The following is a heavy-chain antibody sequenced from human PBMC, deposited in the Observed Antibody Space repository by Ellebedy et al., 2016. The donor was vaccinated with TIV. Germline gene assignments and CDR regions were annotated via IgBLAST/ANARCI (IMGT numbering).Heavy chain of an antibody. Sequence: SGPTLVKPTQTLTLTCTFSGFSLDTRGAAVGWIRQPPGKALDWLAVIYWDDDKRYNQSLESKFTISKDTSKNQVVLTVTNMDPVDTATYYCAHMGDYVWGIYPVYFDFWGQGTLVTVSS. D-gene: IGHD3-16*02. V-gene: IGHV2-5*02. CDR3: AHMGDYVWGIYPVYFDF. J-gene: IGHJ4*02. CDR1: GFSLDTRGAA. CDR2: IYWDDDK.